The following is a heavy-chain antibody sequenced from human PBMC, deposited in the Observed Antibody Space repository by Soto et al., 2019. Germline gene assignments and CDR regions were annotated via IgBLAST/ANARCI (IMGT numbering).Heavy chain of an antibody. V-gene: IGHV1-8*01. CDR2: MNPSSGNK. D-gene: IGHD3-10*01. Sequence: QVQLVQSGAEVKKPGASVKVSCKASGYTFTSYDINWVRQAAGQGLEWMGWMNPSSGNKAYAQKFQGRVPLTRNTSISTAYMELTSLRSEDTAVYYCARGGVSRGAFDIWGQGTLVSVTS. CDR1: GYTFTSYD. J-gene: IGHJ3*02. CDR3: ARGGVSRGAFDI.